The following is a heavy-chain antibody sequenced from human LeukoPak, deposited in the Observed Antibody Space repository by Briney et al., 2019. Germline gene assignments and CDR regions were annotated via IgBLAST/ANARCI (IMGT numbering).Heavy chain of an antibody. V-gene: IGHV4-31*03. CDR1: GGSISSGGYY. CDR3: ASYYYGSGNYFTDAFDI. J-gene: IGHJ3*02. CDR2: IYYSGST. Sequence: PSETLSLTCTVSGGSISSGGYYWNWSRQHPGKGLEWIGYIYYSGSTYYNPSLKSRVTISVDTSKKQFSLKLSSVTAADTAVYYCASYYYGSGNYFTDAFDIWGQGTMVTVSS. D-gene: IGHD3-10*01.